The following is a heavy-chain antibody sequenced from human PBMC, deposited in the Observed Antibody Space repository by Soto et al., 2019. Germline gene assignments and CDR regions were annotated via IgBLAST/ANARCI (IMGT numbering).Heavy chain of an antibody. D-gene: IGHD1-26*01. J-gene: IGHJ4*02. Sequence: EVQLSESGGGLVQTGGSLRLSCAASGFSFRTYTMSWVRQAPGQGLEWLSVISGSGSSPSYSDSVQGRFVISRDNARNTLYLHMNSLRAEDTAMYYCAKARCTTTDCYVPDYWGRGTLVTVSS. CDR3: AKARCTTTDCYVPDY. CDR1: GFSFRTYT. V-gene: IGHV3-23*01. CDR2: ISGSGSSP.